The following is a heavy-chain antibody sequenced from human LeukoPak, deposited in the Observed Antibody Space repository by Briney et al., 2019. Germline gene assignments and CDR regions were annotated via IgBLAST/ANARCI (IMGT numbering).Heavy chain of an antibody. J-gene: IGHJ4*02. CDR1: GFTFSSYA. D-gene: IGHD3-10*01. CDR2: INDYGVVT. Sequence: GGSLRLSCSTSGFTFSSYAMHWVRQAPGKGLEYVSGINDYGVVTHYADSVKGRFTISRDNSKNTLYLQMNSLRAEDTAVYYCARWESYYGSGSYYGGDYWGQGTLVTVSS. V-gene: IGHV3-64*04. CDR3: ARWESYYGSGSYYGGDY.